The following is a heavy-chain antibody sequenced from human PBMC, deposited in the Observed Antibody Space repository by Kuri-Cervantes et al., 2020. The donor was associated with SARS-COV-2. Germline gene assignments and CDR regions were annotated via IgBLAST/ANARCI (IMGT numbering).Heavy chain of an antibody. Sequence: GESLKISCAASGFTVSTNYMSWVRQAPGKGLEWVSIIYSGGTTYYADSVKGRFTISRDNPKNTVNLQMNSLRGEDTALYYCARAGYSTGWFPDWYFDLWGRGTLVTVSS. V-gene: IGHV3-53*01. D-gene: IGHD6-19*01. J-gene: IGHJ2*01. CDR2: IYSGGTT. CDR1: GFTVSTNY. CDR3: ARAGYSTGWFPDWYFDL.